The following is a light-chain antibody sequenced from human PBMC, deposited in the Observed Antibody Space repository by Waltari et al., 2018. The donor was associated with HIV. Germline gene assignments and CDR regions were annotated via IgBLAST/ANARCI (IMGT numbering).Light chain of an antibody. Sequence: QSALAQPASLSGSLGQSIAIPCSGSTNDISGDHYVSWYQQYAGKSHKLLIYDVNKRPSGVSDRFSGSRFGNKASLIISGLQTDDEAAYFCSAYSTTSTFVVFGGGTKVTVL. CDR2: DVN. J-gene: IGLJ3*02. V-gene: IGLV2-14*03. CDR1: TNDISGDHY. CDR3: SAYSTTSTFVV.